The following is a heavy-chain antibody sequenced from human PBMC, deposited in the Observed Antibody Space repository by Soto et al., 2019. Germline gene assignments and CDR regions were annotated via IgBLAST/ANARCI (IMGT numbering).Heavy chain of an antibody. V-gene: IGHV1-8*01. Sequence: ASVKVSCKASGYTFTSYDINWVRQATGQGLEWMGWMNPNSGNTGYAQKFQGRVTMTRNTSISTAYMELSSLRSEDTAVYYCARGDYLNPSNLFDYWGQGTLVTVSS. CDR1: GYTFTSYD. J-gene: IGHJ4*02. CDR3: ARGDYLNPSNLFDY. CDR2: MNPNSGNT. D-gene: IGHD4-4*01.